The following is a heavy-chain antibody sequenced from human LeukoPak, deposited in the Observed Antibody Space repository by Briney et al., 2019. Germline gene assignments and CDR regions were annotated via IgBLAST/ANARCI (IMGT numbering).Heavy chain of an antibody. CDR2: IYYSGST. J-gene: IGHJ3*02. CDR1: GGSISTSY. V-gene: IGHV4-59*01. Sequence: SETLTLTCTVSGGSISTSYWSWIRQPPGKGLEWIGCIYYSGSTNYNPSLKSRVTISVDTSKNQFSLKLSSVTAADTAVYYRARGPQYCSDGSCYSYAFDIWGQGTMVTVSS. D-gene: IGHD2-15*01. CDR3: ARGPQYCSDGSCYSYAFDI.